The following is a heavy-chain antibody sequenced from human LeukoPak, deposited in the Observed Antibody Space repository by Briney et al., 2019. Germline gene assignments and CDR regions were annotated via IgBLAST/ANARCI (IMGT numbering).Heavy chain of an antibody. CDR2: IYYSGST. CDR3: ARDRPRGAASTANWFDP. J-gene: IGHJ5*02. V-gene: IGHV4-39*07. Sequence: SETLSLTCTVSGGSISSSSYYWGWIRQPPGKGLERIGSIYYSGSTYYNPSLKSRVTISVDTSKNQFSLKLSSVTAADTAVYYCARDRPRGAASTANWFDPWGQGTLVTVSS. D-gene: IGHD6-13*01. CDR1: GGSISSSSYY.